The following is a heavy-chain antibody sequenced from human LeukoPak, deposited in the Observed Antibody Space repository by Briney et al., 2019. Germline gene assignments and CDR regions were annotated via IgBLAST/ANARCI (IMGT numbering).Heavy chain of an antibody. CDR3: ARDIEQLVFNYYYGMDV. CDR1: GYTFTSYY. CDR2: INPSGGST. D-gene: IGHD6-6*01. V-gene: IGHV1-46*01. Sequence: ASVKVSCKASGYTFTSYYMHWVRQAPGQGLEWMGIINPSGGSTSYAQKFQGRVTMTRDTSTSTVYMELSSLRSEDTAVYYCARDIEQLVFNYYYGMDVWGQGTTVTVSS. J-gene: IGHJ6*02.